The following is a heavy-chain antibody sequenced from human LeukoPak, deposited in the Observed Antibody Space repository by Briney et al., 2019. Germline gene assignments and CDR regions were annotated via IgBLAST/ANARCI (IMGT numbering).Heavy chain of an antibody. CDR1: GFTFSSYG. V-gene: IGHV3-30*03. J-gene: IGHJ4*02. Sequence: PGRSLRLSCAASGFTFSSYGMHWVRQAPGKGLEWVAVISYDGSNKYYADSVKGRFTISRDNSKNTLYLQMNSLRAEDTAVYYCARDFWPGLPDYWGQGTLVTVSS. CDR3: ARDFWPGLPDY. CDR2: ISYDGSNK. D-gene: IGHD2/OR15-2a*01.